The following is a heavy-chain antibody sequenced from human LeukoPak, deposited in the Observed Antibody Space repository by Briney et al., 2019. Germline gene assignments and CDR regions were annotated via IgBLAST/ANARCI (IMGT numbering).Heavy chain of an antibody. D-gene: IGHD3-22*01. V-gene: IGHV1-2*02. CDR1: GYTFSGYY. Sequence: ASVKVSCKASGYTFSGYYMHWVRQAPGQGLEWMGWINPNSGATNYAQTLQGRVTMNRDTSISIVYMELSRLRTDDMAVYYCARALRYDDSSGYYAYWGKGTLVTVSS. CDR2: INPNSGAT. J-gene: IGHJ4*02. CDR3: ARALRYDDSSGYYAY.